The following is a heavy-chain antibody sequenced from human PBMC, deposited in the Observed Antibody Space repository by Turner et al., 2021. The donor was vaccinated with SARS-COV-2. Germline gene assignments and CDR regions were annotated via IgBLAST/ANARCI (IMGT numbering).Heavy chain of an antibody. CDR3: AREHPPSSWQTYYFDF. V-gene: IGHV3-33*01. CDR1: GFTFSSYG. J-gene: IGHJ4*02. CDR2: IWYDGSNK. D-gene: IGHD6-13*01. Sequence: QVQLVESGGGVVQPGRSLRRSCAASGFTFSSYGMHWVRQAPGKGLGWVAIIWYDGSNKYYADSVKGRFTISRDNSKNTLYLQMNSLRAEDTAVYYCAREHPPSSWQTYYFDFWGQGTLVTVSS.